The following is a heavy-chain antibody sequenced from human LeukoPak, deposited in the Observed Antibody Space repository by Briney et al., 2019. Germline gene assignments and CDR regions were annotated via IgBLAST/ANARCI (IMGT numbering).Heavy chain of an antibody. CDR2: ISGSGGST. CDR1: GFTFSSYA. D-gene: IGHD3-22*01. Sequence: GGSLRLSCAASGFTFSSYAMSWVRQAPGKGLEWVSAISGSGGSTYYADSVKGRSTISRDNSKNTLYLQMNSLRAEDTAVYYCAKYYDSSGYYYVDYWGQGTLVTVSS. CDR3: AKYYDSSGYYYVDY. V-gene: IGHV3-23*01. J-gene: IGHJ4*02.